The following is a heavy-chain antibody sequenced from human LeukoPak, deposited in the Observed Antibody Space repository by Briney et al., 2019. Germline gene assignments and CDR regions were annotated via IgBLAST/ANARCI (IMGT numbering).Heavy chain of an antibody. V-gene: IGHV3-30-3*01. CDR3: ARDSGSGSYYSPPYYYGMDV. CDR2: ISYDGSNK. Sequence: GGSLRLSCAASGFTFSSYAMHWVRQAPGKGLEWVAVISYDGSNKYYADSVKGRFTISRDNSKNTLYLQMNSLRAEDTAVYYCARDSGSGSYYSPPYYYGMDVWGQGTTVTVSS. CDR1: GFTFSSYA. J-gene: IGHJ6*02. D-gene: IGHD3-10*01.